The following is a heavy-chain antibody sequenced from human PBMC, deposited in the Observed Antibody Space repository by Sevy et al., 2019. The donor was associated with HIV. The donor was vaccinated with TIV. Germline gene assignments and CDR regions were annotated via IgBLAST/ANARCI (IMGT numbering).Heavy chain of an antibody. CDR2: IHSDDTT. CDR3: ARGKSGYGYALNY. V-gene: IGHV3-66*01. J-gene: IGHJ4*02. Sequence: GGSLRLSCAASGFTVNSNYMTWVRQAPGKGLEGVSVIHSDDTTYHADSVKDRFTISRDNFKNTLILHMSSLRAEDTAVYYCARGKSGYGYALNYWGQGTLVTVSS. CDR1: GFTVNSNY. D-gene: IGHD5-18*01.